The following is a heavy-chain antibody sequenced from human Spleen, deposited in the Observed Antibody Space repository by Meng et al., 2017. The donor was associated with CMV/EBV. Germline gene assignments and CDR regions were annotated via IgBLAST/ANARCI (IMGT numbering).Heavy chain of an antibody. CDR1: GYSFTTYG. Sequence: ASVKVSCKASGYSFTTYGISWVRQAPGQGPEWMGWISTHNGNTKYTQKVKGRVIMTTDTSISTAYMELRSLRSEDTAVYYCARRDSDSWSGYHFRFDPWGQGTLVTVSS. V-gene: IGHV1-18*01. J-gene: IGHJ5*02. CDR3: ARRDSDSWSGYHFRFDP. D-gene: IGHD3-3*01. CDR2: ISTHNGNT.